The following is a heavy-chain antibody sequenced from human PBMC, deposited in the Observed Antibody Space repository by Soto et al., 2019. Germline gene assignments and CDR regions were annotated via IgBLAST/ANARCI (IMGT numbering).Heavy chain of an antibody. J-gene: IGHJ6*02. CDR2: INHSGST. CDR1: GGSFSGYY. V-gene: IGHV4-34*01. D-gene: IGHD3-3*01. CDR3: ARAHDFWSGYYGHYCYYGMDV. Sequence: SETLSLTCAVYGGSFSGYYWSWIRQPPGKGLEWIGEINHSGSTNYNPSLKSRVTISVDTSKNQFSLKLSSVTAADTAVYYCARAHDFWSGYYGHYCYYGMDVWGQGTTVTVSS.